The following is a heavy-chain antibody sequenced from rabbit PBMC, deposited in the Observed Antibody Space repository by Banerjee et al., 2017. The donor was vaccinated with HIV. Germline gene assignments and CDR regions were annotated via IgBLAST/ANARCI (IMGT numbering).Heavy chain of an antibody. V-gene: IGHV1S45*01. CDR1: GFDFSSSYW. CDR3: ARDSVDSGHYAFDL. D-gene: IGHD1-1*01. J-gene: IGHJ4*01. CDR2: IDADSDGRT. Sequence: QEQLEESGGDLVKPEGSLTLTCKASGFDFSSSYWICWVRQAPGKGLEWIACIDADSDGRTYYATWAKGRFTISKTSSTTVTLQMTSLTAADTATYFCARDSVDSGHYAFDLWGQGTPRHRL.